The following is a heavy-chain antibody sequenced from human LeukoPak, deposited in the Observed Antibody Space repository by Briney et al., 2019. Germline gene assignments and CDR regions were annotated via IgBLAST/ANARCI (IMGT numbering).Heavy chain of an antibody. D-gene: IGHD3-9*01. CDR1: GYSFTNSW. Sequence: GESLKISRRGSGYSFTNSWIGWVRQIPGKGLGGVGIIYPGGSDTRYSPSLQGQVTISADKSIITAYLQWSSLKASDTAMYYCARGYFDWLPNWFDPWGQGTLVTVSS. CDR3: ARGYFDWLPNWFDP. CDR2: IYPGGSDT. J-gene: IGHJ5*02. V-gene: IGHV5-51*01.